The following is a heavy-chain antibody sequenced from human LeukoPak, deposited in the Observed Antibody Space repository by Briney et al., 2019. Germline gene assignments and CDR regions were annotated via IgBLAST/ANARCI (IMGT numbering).Heavy chain of an antibody. CDR3: AKNMGSSYY. Sequence: SETLSLTCSVSGASINSIGYYWGWIRQPPGKGLERIGNIHYSGTTYYNPSLKSRVTISVDTSKNQFSLKLTSVTDADTALYYCAKNMGSSYYWGQGILVTVSS. V-gene: IGHV4-39*01. D-gene: IGHD2/OR15-2a*01. CDR2: IHYSGTT. J-gene: IGHJ4*02. CDR1: GASINSIGYY.